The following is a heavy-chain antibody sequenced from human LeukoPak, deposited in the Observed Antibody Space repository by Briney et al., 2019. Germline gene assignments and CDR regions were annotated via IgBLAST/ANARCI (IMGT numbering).Heavy chain of an antibody. V-gene: IGHV4-59*01. CDR2: IYYSGST. CDR3: ARVAARRLHAFDI. Sequence: PSETLSLTCTVSGGSISSYYWSWIRQPPGKGLEWIGYIYYSGSTNYNPSLKSRVTISVDTSKNQFSLKLSSVTAADTAVYYCARVAARRLHAFDIWGQGTMVTVSS. J-gene: IGHJ3*02. D-gene: IGHD6-6*01. CDR1: GGSISSYY.